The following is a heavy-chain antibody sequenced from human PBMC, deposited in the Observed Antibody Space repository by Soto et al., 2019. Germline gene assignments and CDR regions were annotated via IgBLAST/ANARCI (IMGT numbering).Heavy chain of an antibody. CDR2: INPSGGST. CDR3: ARAPISMRVIDNQDGMDV. CDR1: GYTFTSYY. V-gene: IGHV1-46*01. Sequence: ASVKVSCKASGYTFTSYYMHWVRQAPGQGLEWMGIINPSGGSTSYAQKFQGRVTMTRDTSTSTVYMELSSLRSEDTAVYYCARAPISMRVIDNQDGMDVWSQGTTVTVS. J-gene: IGHJ6*02. D-gene: IGHD3-22*01.